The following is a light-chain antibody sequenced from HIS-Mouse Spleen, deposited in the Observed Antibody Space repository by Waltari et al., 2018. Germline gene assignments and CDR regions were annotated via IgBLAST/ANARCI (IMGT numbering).Light chain of an antibody. CDR1: ALPKKY. J-gene: IGLJ2*01. CDR2: EDS. CDR3: YSTDSSGNHRV. Sequence: SYDLTQPPSVSVSPGQTARITCPGDALPKKYAFWYPQMSGQAPVLVISEDSKRPSGIPERFSGSSSGTMATLTISGAQVEDEADYYCYSTDSSGNHRVFGGGTKLTVL. V-gene: IGLV3-10*01.